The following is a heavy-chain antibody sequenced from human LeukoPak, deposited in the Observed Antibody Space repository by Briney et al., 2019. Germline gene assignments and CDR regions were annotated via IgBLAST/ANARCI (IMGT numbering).Heavy chain of an antibody. CDR3: ARARDYYLYYYMDV. V-gene: IGHV4-59*08. CDR1: GGSISSYY. J-gene: IGHJ6*03. Sequence: PSETLSLTCTVSGGSISSYYWSWIRQPPGKGLEWIGYIYYSGSTNYNPSLKSRVTISVDTSKNQFSLKLSSVTAADTAVYYCARARDYYLYYYMDVWGKGTTVTVSS. CDR2: IYYSGST.